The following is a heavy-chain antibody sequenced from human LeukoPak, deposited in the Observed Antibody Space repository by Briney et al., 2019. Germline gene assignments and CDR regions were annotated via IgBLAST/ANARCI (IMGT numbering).Heavy chain of an antibody. CDR3: ARVSWFPGTSYYYMDV. J-gene: IGHJ6*03. CDR1: GGSISSSSYY. CDR2: IYYSGST. V-gene: IGHV4-39*07. Sequence: SETLPLTCTVSGGSISSSSYYWGWIRQPPGKGLEWIGSIYYSGSTNYNPSLKSRVTISVDTSKNQFSLKLSSVTAADTAVYYCARVSWFPGTSYYYMDVWGKGTTVTVSS. D-gene: IGHD1-1*01.